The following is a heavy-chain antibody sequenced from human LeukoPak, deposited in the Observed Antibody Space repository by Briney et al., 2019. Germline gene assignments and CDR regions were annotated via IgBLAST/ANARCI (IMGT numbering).Heavy chain of an antibody. CDR1: GFTFDDYA. CDR3: AKDMDGDFDWLLPPREYGMDV. V-gene: IGHV3-9*01. Sequence: AXRLSCAASGFTFDDYAMHGVRQAPGKGLEWVSGNSWNSGSIVYADSVKGRLTISRDNAKNSLYLQMNSLRAEDTALYYCAKDMDGDFDWLLPPREYGMDVWGQGTTVTVSS. D-gene: IGHD3-9*01. J-gene: IGHJ6*02. CDR2: NSWNSGSI.